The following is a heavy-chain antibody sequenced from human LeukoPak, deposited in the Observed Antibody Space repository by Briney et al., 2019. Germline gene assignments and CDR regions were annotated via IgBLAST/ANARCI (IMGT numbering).Heavy chain of an antibody. V-gene: IGHV3-23*01. Sequence: GGSLILSCAAPGFTFSSYAMSWVRQAPGKGLEWVSAISGSGGSTYYADSVKGRFTISRDNSKSTLYLQMNSLRAEDTAVYYCAKDLVRITIFGVVIPPGYYMDVWGKGTTVTVSS. J-gene: IGHJ6*03. CDR1: GFTFSSYA. CDR3: AKDLVRITIFGVVIPPGYYMDV. CDR2: ISGSGGST. D-gene: IGHD3-3*01.